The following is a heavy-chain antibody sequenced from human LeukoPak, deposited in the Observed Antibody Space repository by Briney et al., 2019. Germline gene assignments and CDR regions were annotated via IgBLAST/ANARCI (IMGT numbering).Heavy chain of an antibody. CDR2: IHHTGST. J-gene: IGHJ5*02. V-gene: IGHV4-30-2*01. D-gene: IGHD2-21*02. Sequence: SETLSLTCAVSGGSISSGGYSWSWIRQPPGKGLEWIGYIHHTGSTYYNPSLKSRVTISVDRSKNQFSLKLSSVTAADTAMYFCARTPTYCGGDCYYFDPWGQGTLVTVSS. CDR1: GGSISSGGYS. CDR3: ARTPTYCGGDCYYFDP.